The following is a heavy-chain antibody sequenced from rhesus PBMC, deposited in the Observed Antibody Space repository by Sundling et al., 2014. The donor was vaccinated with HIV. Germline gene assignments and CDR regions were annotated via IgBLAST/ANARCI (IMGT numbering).Heavy chain of an antibody. J-gene: IGHJ4*01. CDR3: VRRGSGWDY. Sequence: QVTLKESGPALVKPTQTLTLTCTFSGLSFSTIGTGVAWIRQPPGKALEWLASIYWNDIKYYSTSLESRLSMSKDTSKNQVVLTMTNMDPVDTATYYCVRRGSGWDYWGQGVLVTVSS. CDR1: GLSFSTIGTG. CDR2: IYWNDIK. D-gene: IGHD6-31*01. V-gene: IGHV2-95*01.